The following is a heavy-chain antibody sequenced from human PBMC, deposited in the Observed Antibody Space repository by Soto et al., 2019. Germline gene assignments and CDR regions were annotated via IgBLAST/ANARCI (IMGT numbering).Heavy chain of an antibody. V-gene: IGHV4-34*01. CDR1: GGSFSGYY. Sequence: SETLSLTCAVYGGSFSGYYWSWIRQPPGKGLEWIGEINHSGSTNYNPSLKSRVTISVDTSKNQFSLKLSSVTAADTAVYYCARGLYDYGDRESYYGMDVWGQGTTVTVAS. CDR2: INHSGST. D-gene: IGHD4-17*01. CDR3: ARGLYDYGDRESYYGMDV. J-gene: IGHJ6*02.